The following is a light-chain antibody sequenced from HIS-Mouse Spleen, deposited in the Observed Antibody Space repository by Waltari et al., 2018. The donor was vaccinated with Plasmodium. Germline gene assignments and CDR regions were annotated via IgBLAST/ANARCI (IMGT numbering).Light chain of an antibody. Sequence: QSALTQPASVSGSPGQSITISCTGTSSDVGGYNYFSWYQQHPGKAPKIMIYEDSNRPAGVYNRFSGSKFGNTASLTISRLQAEDEADYYCSSYTSSSTPVVFGGGTKLTVL. CDR3: SSYTSSSTPVV. CDR2: EDS. CDR1: SSDVGGYNY. J-gene: IGLJ2*01. V-gene: IGLV2-14*01.